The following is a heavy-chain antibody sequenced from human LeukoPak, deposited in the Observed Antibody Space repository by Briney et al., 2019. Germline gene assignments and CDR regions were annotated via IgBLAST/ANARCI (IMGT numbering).Heavy chain of an antibody. J-gene: IGHJ4*02. CDR2: INHSGST. V-gene: IGHV4-34*01. Sequence: PSETLSLTCTVSGGSISSYYWSWIRQPAGKGLEWIGEINHSGSTNYNPSLKSRVTISVDTSKNQFSLKLSSVTAADTAVYYCARGRFLEWFPMYYFDYWGQGTLVTVSS. CDR1: GGSISSYY. D-gene: IGHD3-3*01. CDR3: ARGRFLEWFPMYYFDY.